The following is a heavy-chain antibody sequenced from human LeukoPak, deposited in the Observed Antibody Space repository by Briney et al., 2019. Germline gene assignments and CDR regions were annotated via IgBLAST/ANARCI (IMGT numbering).Heavy chain of an antibody. V-gene: IGHV3-30*03. Sequence: SGGSLRLSCAASGFTFSSYSMNWVRQAPGKGLEWVAVISYDGSNKYYADSVKGRFTISRDNSKNTLYLQMNSLRAEDTAVYYCARDGSYDSSGYLGYFQHWGQGTLVTVSS. CDR2: ISYDGSNK. J-gene: IGHJ1*01. D-gene: IGHD3-22*01. CDR1: GFTFSSYS. CDR3: ARDGSYDSSGYLGYFQH.